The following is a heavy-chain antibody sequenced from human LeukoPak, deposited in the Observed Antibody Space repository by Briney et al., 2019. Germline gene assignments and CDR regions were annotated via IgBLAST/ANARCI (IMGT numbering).Heavy chain of an antibody. CDR2: ISSSSSYI. J-gene: IGHJ4*02. CDR1: GFTFSSYS. D-gene: IGHD6-19*01. Sequence: GGSLRLSCAASGFTFSSYSMNWVRQAPGKGLEWVSSISSSSSYIYYADSVKGRFTISRDNAKNSLYLQMNSLRAEDTAVYYCAKDYFWGNSSGWYDALDYWGQGTLVTVSS. V-gene: IGHV3-21*01. CDR3: AKDYFWGNSSGWYDALDY.